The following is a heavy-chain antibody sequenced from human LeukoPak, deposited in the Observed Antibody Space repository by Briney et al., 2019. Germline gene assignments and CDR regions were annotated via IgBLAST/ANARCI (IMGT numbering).Heavy chain of an antibody. CDR3: AILSGSGSYSYFDY. V-gene: IGHV3-53*04. D-gene: IGHD3-10*01. Sequence: GGSLRLSCAASGFIASSNYVSWVRQAPGKGLEWVSVIYSGGSTYYADSVKGRFTISRHDSKNTLYLQMNSLRAEDTAVYYCAILSGSGSYSYFDYWGQGTLVTVSS. J-gene: IGHJ4*02. CDR1: GFIASSNY. CDR2: IYSGGST.